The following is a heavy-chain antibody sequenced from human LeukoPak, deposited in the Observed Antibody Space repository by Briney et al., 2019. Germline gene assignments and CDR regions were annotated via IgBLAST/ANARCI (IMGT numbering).Heavy chain of an antibody. CDR2: IYSGGST. J-gene: IGHJ4*02. D-gene: IGHD3-16*02. CDR1: GFTLSNAW. V-gene: IGHV3-66*04. Sequence: GGSLRLSCAAPGFTLSNAWMNWVRQAPGKGLEWVSVIYSGGSTYYADSVKGRFTISRDNSKNTLYLQMSSLRAEDTAVYYCARPLRLGELSPFDYWGQGTLVTVSS. CDR3: ARPLRLGELSPFDY.